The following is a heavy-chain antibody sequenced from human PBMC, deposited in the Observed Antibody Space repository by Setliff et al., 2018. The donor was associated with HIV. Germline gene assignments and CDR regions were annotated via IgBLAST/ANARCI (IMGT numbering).Heavy chain of an antibody. D-gene: IGHD4-4*01. Sequence: GSLRLSCAVSGFSFSDYFMTWIRQAPGKGLEWVSYISGSGGVMAYADSVKGRFTISRDNAKNSMYLQMNSLRVEDTATYYCTRDYRNLGFDLWGRGSLVTVSS. V-gene: IGHV3-11*01. CDR1: GFSFSDYF. CDR3: TRDYRNLGFDL. J-gene: IGHJ2*01. CDR2: ISGSGGVM.